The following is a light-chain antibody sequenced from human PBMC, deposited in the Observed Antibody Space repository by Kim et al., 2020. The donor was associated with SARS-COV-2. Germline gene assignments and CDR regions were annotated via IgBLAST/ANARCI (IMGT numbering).Light chain of an antibody. CDR2: LNSDGSH. CDR1: SGHSNYA. V-gene: IGLV4-69*01. J-gene: IGLJ3*02. Sequence: QLVLTQSPSASASLGASVKLTCTLSSGHSNYAIAWHQQQPEKGPRFLMNLNSDGSHSKGDGIPDRFSGSSSGAERYLTISSLQSEDEADYYCQTWGTGILVFGGGTDLTVL. CDR3: QTWGTGILV.